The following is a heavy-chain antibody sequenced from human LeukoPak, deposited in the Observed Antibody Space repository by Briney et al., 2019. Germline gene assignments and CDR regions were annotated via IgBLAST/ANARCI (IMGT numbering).Heavy chain of an antibody. CDR2: ISGSGSST. J-gene: IGHJ4*02. CDR3: AKAGSTAWTAVDF. V-gene: IGHV3-23*01. Sequence: GGSLRLSCAASGFTFSSCAMNWARLAPGKGLEWVSVISGSGSSTYYAASVKGRFTISRDNSKNILYLQMKSLRVEDTAIYYCAKAGSTAWTAVDFWGQGTLVTVSS. D-gene: IGHD2-2*01. CDR1: GFTFSSCA.